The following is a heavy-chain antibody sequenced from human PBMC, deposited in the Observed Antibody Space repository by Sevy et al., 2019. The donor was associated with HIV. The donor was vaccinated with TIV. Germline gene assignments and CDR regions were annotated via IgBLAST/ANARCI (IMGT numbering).Heavy chain of an antibody. Sequence: GESLKISCKGSGYSVTSYWIGWVRQMPGKGLEWMGMMYPGDSDTRYSPSFEGQVTISADKSISTAYLKWSSLKASDTAMYYCGGGDSSGWPSYFDYWGQGTLVTVSS. V-gene: IGHV5-51*01. CDR3: GGGDSSGWPSYFDY. CDR2: MYPGDSDT. D-gene: IGHD6-19*01. J-gene: IGHJ4*02. CDR1: GYSVTSYW.